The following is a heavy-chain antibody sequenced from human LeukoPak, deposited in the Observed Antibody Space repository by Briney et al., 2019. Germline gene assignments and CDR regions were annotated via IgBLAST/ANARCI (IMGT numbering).Heavy chain of an antibody. CDR2: ISSSSNYI. CDR3: ARGKSAFDI. V-gene: IGHV3-21*01. J-gene: IGHJ3*02. CDR1: GFTFSSYN. Sequence: GGSLRLSCAASGFTFSSYNMNWVRQAPGKGLEWVSSISSSSNYIHYADSVRGRFTISRDNAKNSLYLQMNSLRAEDTAVYYCARGKSAFDIWGQGAMVTVSS.